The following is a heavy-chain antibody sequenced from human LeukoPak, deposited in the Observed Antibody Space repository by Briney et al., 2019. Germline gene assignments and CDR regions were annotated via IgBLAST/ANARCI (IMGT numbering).Heavy chain of an antibody. CDR1: GYTFSSYG. V-gene: IGHV1-18*01. CDR2: IFPYNADT. J-gene: IGHJ5*02. D-gene: IGHD6-19*01. CDR3: ARYIAVTGSWFDP. Sequence: ASVKVSCXASGYTFSSYGISWMRQAPGQGLVWMGWIFPYNADTNYAQKLQGRVTMTTDTSTSTVYMELKGLRSDDTAVYYCARYIAVTGSWFDPWGQGTLVTVSS.